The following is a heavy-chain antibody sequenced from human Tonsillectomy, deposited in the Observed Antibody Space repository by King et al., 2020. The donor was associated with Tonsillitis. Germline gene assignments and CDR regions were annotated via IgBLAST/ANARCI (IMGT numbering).Heavy chain of an antibody. J-gene: IGHJ4*02. D-gene: IGHD6-19*01. CDR1: GGSFSGYF. V-gene: IGHV4-34*01. CDR2: INHRGST. Sequence: VQLQQWGAGLLKPSETLSLTCVVSGGSFSGYFWSWIRQPPGKGLEWIGEINHRGSTDYNASLKSRVTISVDTSKIQFSLKLSSVTAADAAVYYCARGLSGMAGRDARGTFDYWGQGTLVTVSS. CDR3: ARGLSGMAGRDARGTFDY.